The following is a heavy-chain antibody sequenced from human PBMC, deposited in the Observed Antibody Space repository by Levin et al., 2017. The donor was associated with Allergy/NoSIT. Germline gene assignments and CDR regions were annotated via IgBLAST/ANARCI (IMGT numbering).Heavy chain of an antibody. CDR1: GSTFSSHW. Sequence: GGSLRLSCVDSGSTFSSHWMNWVRQVPGKGLVWLSRINSEGNDTVYADSVRGRFTISRDNAKNMLYFQMNSLRADDTAVYYCARGGLLASLDYWGQGTLVTVSS. J-gene: IGHJ4*02. CDR3: ARGGLLASLDY. CDR2: INSEGNDT. V-gene: IGHV3-74*01. D-gene: IGHD2-15*01.